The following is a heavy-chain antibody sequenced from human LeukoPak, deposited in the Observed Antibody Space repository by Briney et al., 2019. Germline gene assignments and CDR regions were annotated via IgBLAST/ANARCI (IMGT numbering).Heavy chain of an antibody. V-gene: IGHV3-30*02. CDR2: IQYDGSNE. D-gene: IGHD2-8*01. CDR1: GFTFSSYG. J-gene: IGHJ6*03. CDR3: AKDRCSNGIGCYYYYMDV. Sequence: GGSLRLSCAASGFTFSSYGMHWVRQAPGKGLEWVAYIQYDGSNEQYADSVKGRFSISRNSSKNILYLQMNSLRAEDTAVYYCAKDRCSNGIGCYYYYMDVWGKGTTVTISS.